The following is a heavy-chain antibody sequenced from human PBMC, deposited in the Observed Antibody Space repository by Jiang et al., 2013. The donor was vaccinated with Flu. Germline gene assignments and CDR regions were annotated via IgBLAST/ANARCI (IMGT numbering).Heavy chain of an antibody. V-gene: IGHV4-38-2*02. CDR1: GYSISSGYY. CDR2: IYHSGST. J-gene: IGHJ5*02. CDR3: ARDAGGQYGSGSYSVYNWFDP. Sequence: GPGLVKPSETLSLTCAVSGYSISSGYYWGWIRQPPGKGLEWIGSIYHSGSTYYNPSLKSRVTISVDTSKNQFSLKLSSVTAADTAVYYCARDAGGQYGSGSYSVYNWFDPWGQGTLVTVSS. D-gene: IGHD3-10*01.